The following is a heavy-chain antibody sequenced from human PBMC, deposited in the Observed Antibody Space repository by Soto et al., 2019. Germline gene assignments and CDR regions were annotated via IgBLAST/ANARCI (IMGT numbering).Heavy chain of an antibody. CDR1: GASVSSNSAG. D-gene: IGHD3-16*01. V-gene: IGHV6-1*01. Sequence: QVQLQLSGPGLVTPSQTLSLTCAISGASVSSNSAGWNWIRQTPSRGLEWLGRTDYRSKWYFNYTVSVESRITITPDTFKTQFALQLRSGTPDATAVYYCARGSWDNVSGHYYMDVWGKGTTVTVSS. CDR2: TDYRSKWYF. CDR3: ARGSWDNVSGHYYMDV. J-gene: IGHJ6*03.